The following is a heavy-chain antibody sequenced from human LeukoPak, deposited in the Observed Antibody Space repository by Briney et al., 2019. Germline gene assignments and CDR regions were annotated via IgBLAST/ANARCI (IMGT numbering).Heavy chain of an antibody. V-gene: IGHV3-48*04. D-gene: IGHD3-10*01. J-gene: IGHJ3*02. CDR3: ARGGYYGSGSRWAFDI. Sequence: GGSLRLSCAASGFTFSSYSMNWVRHAPGKGLEWVSYISSSSSTIYYADSVKGRFTISRDNAKNSLYLQMNSLRAEDTAVYYCARGGYYGSGSRWAFDIWGQGTMVTVSS. CDR1: GFTFSSYS. CDR2: ISSSSSTI.